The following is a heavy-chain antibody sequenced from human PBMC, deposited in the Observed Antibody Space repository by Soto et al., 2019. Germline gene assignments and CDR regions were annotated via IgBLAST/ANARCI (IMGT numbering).Heavy chain of an antibody. J-gene: IGHJ4*02. V-gene: IGHV3-33*01. Sequence: QVQLVESGGGVIQTGRSLRLSCAASGFTFSSYGMHWVRQAPGKGLEWVAVIWYDGSNKYYADSVKGRFTISRDNSKNTLYLQMNSLRAEDTAVYYCARERSLSSSWTTINYWCQGTLVTVSS. CDR3: ARERSLSSSWTTINY. CDR1: GFTFSSYG. CDR2: IWYDGSNK. D-gene: IGHD6-13*01.